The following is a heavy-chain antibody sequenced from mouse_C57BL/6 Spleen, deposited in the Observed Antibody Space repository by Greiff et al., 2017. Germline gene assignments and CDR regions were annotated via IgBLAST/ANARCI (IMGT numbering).Heavy chain of an antibody. Sequence: VQLQQSGAELMKPGASVTLSCKATGYTFTGYWLEWVKQRPGHGLEWIGEILPGGSSTNYNEKFKGKATFTADTSSNTAYMRLSSLTNEDAAIYYCARWGNYEGGFAYWGQGTLVTVSA. D-gene: IGHD2-1*01. CDR2: ILPGGSST. J-gene: IGHJ3*01. CDR3: ARWGNYEGGFAY. CDR1: GYTFTGYW. V-gene: IGHV1-9*01.